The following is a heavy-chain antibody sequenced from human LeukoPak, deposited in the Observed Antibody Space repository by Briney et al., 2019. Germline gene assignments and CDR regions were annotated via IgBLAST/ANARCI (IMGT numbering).Heavy chain of an antibody. CDR2: IWYDGSNK. CDR3: ARDWAVAGSYYFDY. D-gene: IGHD6-19*01. J-gene: IGHJ4*02. Sequence: GRSLRLSCAASGFTFSSYGMHWVRQAPGKGLEWVAVIWYDGSNKYYADSVKGRFTISRDNSKNTLYLQTNSLRAEDTAVYYCARDWAVAGSYYFDYWGQGTLVTVSS. CDR1: GFTFSSYG. V-gene: IGHV3-33*01.